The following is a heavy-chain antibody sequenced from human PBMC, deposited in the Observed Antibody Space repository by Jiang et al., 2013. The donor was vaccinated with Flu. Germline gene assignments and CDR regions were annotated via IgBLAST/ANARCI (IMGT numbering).Heavy chain of an antibody. J-gene: IGHJ4*02. CDR3: AREDGSSGYFRGDF. D-gene: IGHD3-22*01. Sequence: SGAEVKKPGSSVKVSCKASGGTFSSYSIIWVRQAPGQGLEWMGQIIPILGLANYAQKFQGRVTITADKSTSTAYMEMNSLRSEDSAIYYCAREDGSSGYFRGDFWGQGTLVTVSS. CDR2: IIPILGLA. V-gene: IGHV1-69*04. CDR1: GGTFSSYS.